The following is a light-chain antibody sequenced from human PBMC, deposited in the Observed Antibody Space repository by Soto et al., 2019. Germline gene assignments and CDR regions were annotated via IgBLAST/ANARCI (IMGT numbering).Light chain of an antibody. CDR3: QHYDSLPIT. J-gene: IGKJ5*01. V-gene: IGKV3-20*01. Sequence: EIVLTQSPGTLSLSPGERATLSWMASQTVSSSYLAWYQQKPGQAPRLLIYGASTRAAGIPDRFSGSGSGTDFTLTISRLEPEDFAVFYCQHYDSLPITFGQGTRLEIK. CDR2: GAS. CDR1: QTVSSSY.